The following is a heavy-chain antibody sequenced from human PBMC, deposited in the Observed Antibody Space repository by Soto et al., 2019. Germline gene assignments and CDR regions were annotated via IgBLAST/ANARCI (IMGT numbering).Heavy chain of an antibody. CDR2: INHRGST. CDR3: ATTNWIHNLFDP. V-gene: IGHV4-34*01. D-gene: IGHD2-2*03. CDR1: GGSFSGYY. J-gene: IGHJ5*01. Sequence: PSETLSLTCAAFGGSFSGYYCSVIRQPPFKWLEWIVEINHRGSTNYNPSLKSRVSMSVDTSKNQFSRKLTSMTAADTAVYYCATTNWIHNLFDPWGQGTLVTVSS.